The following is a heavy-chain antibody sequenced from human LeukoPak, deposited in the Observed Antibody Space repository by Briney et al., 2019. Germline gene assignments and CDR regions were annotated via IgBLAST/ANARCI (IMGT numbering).Heavy chain of an antibody. Sequence: SETLSLTCTVSGGSISSYYWSWIRQPPGKGLEWIGYIYYSGSTNYNPSLKSRVTISVDTSKNQFPLKLSSVTAADTAVYYCAREGTGLDPWGQGTLVTVSS. CDR1: GGSISSYY. V-gene: IGHV4-59*01. D-gene: IGHD3-10*01. CDR3: AREGTGLDP. J-gene: IGHJ5*02. CDR2: IYYSGST.